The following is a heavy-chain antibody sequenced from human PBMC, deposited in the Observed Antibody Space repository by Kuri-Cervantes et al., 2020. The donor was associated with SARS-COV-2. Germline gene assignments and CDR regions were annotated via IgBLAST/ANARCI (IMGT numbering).Heavy chain of an antibody. J-gene: IGHJ3*02. D-gene: IGHD7-27*01. CDR3: ARESGVDWGSDAFDI. CDR2: ISSSSSTI. CDR1: GSTFSSYS. Sequence: GESLKISCAASGSTFSSYSMNWVRQAPGKGLEWVSYISSSSSTIYYADSVKGRFTISRDNAKNSLYLQMNSLRAEDTAVYYCARESGVDWGSDAFDIWGQGTMVTVSS. V-gene: IGHV3-48*01.